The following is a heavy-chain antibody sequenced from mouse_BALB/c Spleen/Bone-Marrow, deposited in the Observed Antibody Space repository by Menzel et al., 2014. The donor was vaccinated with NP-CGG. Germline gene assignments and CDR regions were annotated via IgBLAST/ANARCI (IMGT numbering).Heavy chain of an antibody. J-gene: IGHJ3*01. D-gene: IGHD2-1*01. V-gene: IGHV1-19*01. CDR2: VNPYNGGT. CDR3: ARGNYYGNWFAY. Sequence: EVQLQQSGPELVKPGASVKMSCKASGYTFTDYYMDWVKQSHGESFEWIGRVNPYNGGTSYNQKFKGKATLTVDKSSSTAYMELNSLTSEDSAVYYCARGNYYGNWFAYWGQVTLVTVSA. CDR1: GYTFTDYY.